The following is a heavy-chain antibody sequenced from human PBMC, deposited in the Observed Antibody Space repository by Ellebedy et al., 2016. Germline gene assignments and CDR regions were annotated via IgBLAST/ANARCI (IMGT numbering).Heavy chain of an antibody. D-gene: IGHD3-16*01. V-gene: IGHV3-23*01. Sequence: AGSLRLSXAASGLNFATYAMSWVRQAPGKGLEWVSGITGAAYSTFYADSVKGRFTISRDNSKNTLYLQMHSLRGEDTALYYCAKDRNTFGGVFGSFDIWGQGTMVTVSS. CDR2: ITGAAYST. CDR3: AKDRNTFGGVFGSFDI. J-gene: IGHJ3*02. CDR1: GLNFATYA.